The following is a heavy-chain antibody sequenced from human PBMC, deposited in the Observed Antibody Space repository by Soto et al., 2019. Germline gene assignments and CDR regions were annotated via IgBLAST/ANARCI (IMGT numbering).Heavy chain of an antibody. Sequence: SETLSLTCTVSGGSISSGGYYWSWIRQHPGKGLEWIGYIYYSGSTYYNPSLKSRVTISVDTSKNQFSLKLSSVTAADTAVYYCARVGDFWSGYYPRRYYYYYYGMDVWGQGTTVTVSS. CDR2: IYYSGST. J-gene: IGHJ6*02. CDR1: GGSISSGGYY. D-gene: IGHD3-3*01. V-gene: IGHV4-31*03. CDR3: ARVGDFWSGYYPRRYYYYYYGMDV.